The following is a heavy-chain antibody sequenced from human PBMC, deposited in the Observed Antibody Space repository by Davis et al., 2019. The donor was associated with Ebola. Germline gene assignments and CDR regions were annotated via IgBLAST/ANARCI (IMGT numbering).Heavy chain of an antibody. CDR2: ISSSSSTI. Sequence: GESLKISCAASGFTFSSYAMSWVRQAPGKGLEWVSYISSSSSTIYYADSVKGRFTISRDNAKNSLYLQMNSLRAEDTAVYYCARDEIAAAGPLYYYYGMDVWGKGTTVTVSS. D-gene: IGHD6-13*01. J-gene: IGHJ6*04. V-gene: IGHV3-48*04. CDR3: ARDEIAAAGPLYYYYGMDV. CDR1: GFTFSSYA.